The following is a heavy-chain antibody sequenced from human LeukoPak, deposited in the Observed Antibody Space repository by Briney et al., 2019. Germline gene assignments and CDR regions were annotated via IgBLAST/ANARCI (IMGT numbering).Heavy chain of an antibody. J-gene: IGHJ3*02. CDR3: AKRMGATEGGDAFDI. CDR1: GGSISSSSYY. Sequence: SETLSLTCTVSGGSISSSSYYWGWIRQPPGKGLEWIGSIYYSGSTYYNPSLKSRVTISVDTSKNQFSLKLSSVTAADTAVYYCAKRMGATEGGDAFDIWGQGTMVTVSS. D-gene: IGHD1-26*01. V-gene: IGHV4-39*07. CDR2: IYYSGST.